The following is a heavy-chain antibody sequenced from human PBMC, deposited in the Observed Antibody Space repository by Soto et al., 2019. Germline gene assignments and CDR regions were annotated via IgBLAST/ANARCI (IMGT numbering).Heavy chain of an antibody. D-gene: IGHD5-12*01. CDR2: ISGDGSLT. V-gene: IGHV3-74*01. Sequence: PGGSLRLSCAASGFTFTTSRMHWVRQAPGEGLVWVSLISGDGSLTAYADSVRGRFTISRDNAKSTLFLQMDGLGVEDTALYYCVRDPGYSGHDWRFDSWSQGTLVTVSS. CDR1: GFTFTTSR. J-gene: IGHJ4*02. CDR3: VRDPGYSGHDWRFDS.